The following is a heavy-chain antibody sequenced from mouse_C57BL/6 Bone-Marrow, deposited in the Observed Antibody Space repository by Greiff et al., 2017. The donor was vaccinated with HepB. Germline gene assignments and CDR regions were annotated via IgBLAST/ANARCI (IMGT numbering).Heavy chain of an antibody. CDR1: GYTFTDYY. CDR3: ARGDYGSSPWFAY. V-gene: IGHV1-75*01. J-gene: IGHJ3*01. Sequence: VQLQQSGPELVKPGASVKISCKASGYTFTDYYINWVKQRPGQGLEWIGWIFPGSGSTYYNEKFKGKATLTVDKSSSKAYMLLSSLTSEDSAVYFCARGDYGSSPWFAYWGQGTLVTVSA. D-gene: IGHD1-1*01. CDR2: IFPGSGST.